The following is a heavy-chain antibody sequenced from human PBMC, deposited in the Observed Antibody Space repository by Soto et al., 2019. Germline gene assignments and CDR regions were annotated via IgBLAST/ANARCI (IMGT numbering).Heavy chain of an antibody. CDR3: ASPWDYYGSGSYYIFDY. Sequence: QVQLVQSGAEVKKPGSXVKVSCKASGGTFXSYAISWXRQAPGQGLEWMGGIIPXFGTANYAQKFQGRVTITADESTSTAYMELSSLRSEDTAVYYCASPWDYYGSGSYYIFDYWGQGTLVTVSS. CDR2: IIPXFGTA. J-gene: IGHJ4*02. V-gene: IGHV1-69*01. D-gene: IGHD3-10*01. CDR1: GGTFXSYA.